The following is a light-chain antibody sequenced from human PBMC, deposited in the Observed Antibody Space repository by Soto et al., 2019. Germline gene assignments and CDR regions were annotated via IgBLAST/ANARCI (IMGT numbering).Light chain of an antibody. CDR3: QSFDSSLSALYV. CDR2: GNN. CDR1: GATSD. J-gene: IGLJ1*01. V-gene: IGLV1-40*01. Sequence: QSVLTQPPSVSGAPGQRVTISCIGATSDVHWYQHLPGTAPKLLIYGNNNRPSGVPDRFSGSKSGTSASLAITGLQAEDEADCYCQSFDSSLSALYVFGTGTKVTVL.